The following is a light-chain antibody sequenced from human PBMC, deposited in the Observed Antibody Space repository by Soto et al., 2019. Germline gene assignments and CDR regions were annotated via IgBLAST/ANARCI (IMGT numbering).Light chain of an antibody. V-gene: IGKV1-9*01. CDR1: QGISSY. CDR3: QQLNSYSPT. Sequence: IQLTQSPSSLSASVGDRVTITCRASQGISSYLAWYQQKPGKAPKLLIYAASTLQSGVPSRFSGSGSGTDFTLTISILQPEDFATYYCQQLNSYSPTFGGGTKVEIK. CDR2: AAS. J-gene: IGKJ4*01.